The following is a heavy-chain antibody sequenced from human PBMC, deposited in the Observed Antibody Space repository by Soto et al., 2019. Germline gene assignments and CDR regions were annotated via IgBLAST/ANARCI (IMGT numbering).Heavy chain of an antibody. J-gene: IGHJ4*02. D-gene: IGHD6-25*01. Sequence: GGSLRLSCAASGFIFISYWMTWVRQAPGKGLEWVANIKQDGTEKYHADSVRGRFTISRDNAKNSLYLQMNNLRAEDTAMYYCARHNSDDYWGQGTLVTVS. V-gene: IGHV3-7*01. CDR2: IKQDGTEK. CDR1: GFIFISYW. CDR3: ARHNSDDY.